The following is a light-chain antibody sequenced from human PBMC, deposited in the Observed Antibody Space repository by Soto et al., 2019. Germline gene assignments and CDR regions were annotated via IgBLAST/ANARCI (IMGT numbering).Light chain of an antibody. Sequence: EIVLTQSPATLSLSPGARATLSCRASQPISSYLAWYQQKPGQAPRLLIYDASNRATGIPARFSGSGSGTDFTLTISSLEPEDFAVYFCQQRSNWPLTFGGGAKVEIK. J-gene: IGKJ4*01. CDR2: DAS. CDR3: QQRSNWPLT. V-gene: IGKV3-11*01. CDR1: QPISSY.